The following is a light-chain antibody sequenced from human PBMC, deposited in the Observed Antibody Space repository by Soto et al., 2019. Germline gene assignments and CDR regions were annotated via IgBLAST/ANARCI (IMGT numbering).Light chain of an antibody. CDR3: SSYTSSNIVV. CDR2: DVR. Sequence: QSALTQPASVSGSPGQSITISCTGTSSDVGGYNFVSWYQQHPGKAPKLMIFDVRYRPSGVSNRFSGSKSGNTASLTISGLQAEDEADYYFSSYTSSNIVVFGGGTKLTVL. J-gene: IGLJ2*01. CDR1: SSDVGGYNF. V-gene: IGLV2-14*01.